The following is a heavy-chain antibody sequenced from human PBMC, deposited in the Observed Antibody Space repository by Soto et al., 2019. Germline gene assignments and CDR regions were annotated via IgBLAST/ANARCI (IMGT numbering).Heavy chain of an antibody. CDR3: ARHSGFGEYFDY. CDR1: GGSISSSSYY. J-gene: IGHJ4*02. D-gene: IGHD3-10*01. V-gene: IGHV4-39*01. Sequence: QLQLQESGPGLVKPSETLSLTCTVSGGSISSSSYYWGWIRQPPGKGLEWIGAIYYSGSTYYNPSLKGRATRPVDTSKTQFSLKLGSVTAADTAVYYCARHSGFGEYFDYWGQGTLVTVSS. CDR2: IYYSGST.